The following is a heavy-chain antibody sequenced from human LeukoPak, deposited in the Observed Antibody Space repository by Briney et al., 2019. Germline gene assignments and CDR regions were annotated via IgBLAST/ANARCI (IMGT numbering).Heavy chain of an antibody. D-gene: IGHD6-19*01. CDR1: GFSLSTYG. Sequence: GASLRLSCAASGFSLSTYGVSWVRQPPGEGLEWVSGITGTGGSTYYADSVKGRFTVSRDTSKNTLYLQMNSLRAEDTAIYYCAKDHGTAVAGFYYWGQGTLVTVSS. CDR3: AKDHGTAVAGFYY. CDR2: ITGTGGST. J-gene: IGHJ4*02. V-gene: IGHV3-23*01.